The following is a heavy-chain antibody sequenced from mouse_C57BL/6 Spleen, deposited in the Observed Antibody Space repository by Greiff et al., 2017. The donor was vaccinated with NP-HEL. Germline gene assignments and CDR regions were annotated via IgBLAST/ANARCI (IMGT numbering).Heavy chain of an antibody. CDR3: ARRDNWDGAWFAY. Sequence: QVQLQQPGTELVKPGASVKLSCKASGYTFTSYWMHWVKQRPGQGLEWIGNINPSNGGTNYNEKFKSKATLTVDKSYSTANMQLSMMTSEDSAVYYCARRDNWDGAWFAYWGQGTLVTVSA. CDR1: GYTFTSYW. CDR2: INPSNGGT. V-gene: IGHV1-53*01. D-gene: IGHD4-1*01. J-gene: IGHJ3*01.